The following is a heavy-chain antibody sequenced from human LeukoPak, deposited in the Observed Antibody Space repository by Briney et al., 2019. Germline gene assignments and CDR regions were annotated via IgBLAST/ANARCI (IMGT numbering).Heavy chain of an antibody. CDR1: GYTFTRYD. J-gene: IGHJ5*02. CDR2: MNPNSGNT. V-gene: IGHV1-8*01. Sequence: ASVKVSCKASGYTFTRYDINWVRQATGQGLEWMGWMNPNSGNTGYAQKFQGRVTMTRNTSISTAYMELSSLRSEDTAVYYCARVYDFWSGYYDWFDPWGQGTLVTVSS. CDR3: ARVYDFWSGYYDWFDP. D-gene: IGHD3-3*01.